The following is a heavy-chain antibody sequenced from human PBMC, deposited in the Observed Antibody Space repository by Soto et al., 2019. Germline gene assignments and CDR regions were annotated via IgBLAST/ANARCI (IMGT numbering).Heavy chain of an antibody. D-gene: IGHD6-6*01. J-gene: IGHJ4*02. CDR3: ASISSSDYVSFDY. V-gene: IGHV4-59*01. CDR1: GGSISSYY. Sequence: SETLSLTCTVSGGSISSYYWSWIRQPPGKGLEWIGYIYHSGNTNYNPSLKSRVTISVDTSKNQFSLKLSSVTAADTAVYYCASISSSDYVSFDYWGQGTLVTSPQ. CDR2: IYHSGNT.